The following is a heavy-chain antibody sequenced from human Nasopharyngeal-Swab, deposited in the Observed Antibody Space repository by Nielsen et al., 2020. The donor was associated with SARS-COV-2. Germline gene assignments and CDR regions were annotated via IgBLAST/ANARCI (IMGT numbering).Heavy chain of an antibody. V-gene: IGHV5-51*01. CDR2: IYPGDSDT. Sequence: VRQMPGKGLEWMGIIYPGDSDTRYSPSFQGQVTISADKSISTAYLQWSSLKASDTAMYYCARHSGYSSSSSTTFDYWGQGTLVTGSS. CDR3: ARHSGYSSSSSTTFDY. J-gene: IGHJ4*02. D-gene: IGHD6-6*01.